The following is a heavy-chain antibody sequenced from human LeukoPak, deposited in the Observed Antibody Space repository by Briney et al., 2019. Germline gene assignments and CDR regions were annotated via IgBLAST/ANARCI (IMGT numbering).Heavy chain of an antibody. Sequence: GGSLRLSCAASGLTVSSTYMSWVRQTLGKGLDWVSVIYSGGSTNYADSVKGRFTISRDNSKNTLYLQMSSLRAEDTAVYYCARDLLEWYFDYWGQGTLVTVSS. D-gene: IGHD3-3*01. J-gene: IGHJ4*02. V-gene: IGHV3-66*01. CDR2: IYSGGST. CDR3: ARDLLEWYFDY. CDR1: GLTVSSTY.